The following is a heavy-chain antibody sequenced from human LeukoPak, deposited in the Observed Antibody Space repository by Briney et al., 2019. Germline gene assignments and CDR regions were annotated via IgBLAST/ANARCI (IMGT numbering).Heavy chain of an antibody. D-gene: IGHD4-17*01. CDR3: ARELVTVTKGFDI. CDR1: ADSFSSHY. V-gene: IGHV4-59*11. CDR2: ISYIGST. J-gene: IGHJ3*02. Sequence: SETLSLTCAVSADSFSSHYWTWIRQPPGKGLEWIGYISYIGSTNYNPSLKSRVTISIDTSKNQFSLKLSSVTAADTAVYYCARELVTVTKGFDIWGQGTMVSVAS.